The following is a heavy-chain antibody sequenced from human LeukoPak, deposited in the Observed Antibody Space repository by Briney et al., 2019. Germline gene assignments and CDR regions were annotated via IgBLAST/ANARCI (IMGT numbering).Heavy chain of an antibody. V-gene: IGHV1-8*01. J-gene: IGHJ6*03. D-gene: IGHD6-6*01. CDR2: MNPNSGNT. CDR1: GYTFTSYD. CDR3: ATTSIAARPDSMDV. Sequence: ASVKVSCKASGYTFTSYDINWVRQATGQGLEWMGWMNPNSGNTGYAQKFQGRVTMTRNTSISTTYMELSSLRSEDTAVYYCATTSIAARPDSMDVWGKGTTVTVSS.